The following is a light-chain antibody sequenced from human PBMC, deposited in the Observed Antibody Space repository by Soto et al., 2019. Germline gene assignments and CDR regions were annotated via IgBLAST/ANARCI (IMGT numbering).Light chain of an antibody. J-gene: IGKJ4*01. CDR3: QQRRNWPLT. Sequence: ETVLTQSPATLSLSPGERATLSCRASQSVSTYLAWYQQNPGQAPRLLIYDASNRATGIPARFSGSGSGTDFTLTSSSLEPEDFAVYYCQQRRNWPLTFGGGTKVEF. CDR2: DAS. CDR1: QSVSTY. V-gene: IGKV3-11*01.